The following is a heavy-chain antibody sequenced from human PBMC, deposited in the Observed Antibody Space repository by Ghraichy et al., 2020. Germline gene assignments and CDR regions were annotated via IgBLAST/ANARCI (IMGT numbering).Heavy chain of an antibody. CDR2: IYHSGNT. Sequence: SETLSLICTVSSGSITSGSYYWGSVRQSPGKGLEWLGSIYHSGNTFYNPSLESRVTISMDKSNNQYSLNLRSVTAADTAVYFCATIGYSAGHYFDHWGQGTLVTVSS. D-gene: IGHD5-12*01. V-gene: IGHV4-39*01. CDR1: SGSITSGSYY. CDR3: ATIGYSAGHYFDH. J-gene: IGHJ4*02.